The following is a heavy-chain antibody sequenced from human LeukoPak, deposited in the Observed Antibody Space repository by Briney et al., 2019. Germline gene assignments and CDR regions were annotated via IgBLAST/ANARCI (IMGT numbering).Heavy chain of an antibody. CDR2: IRDSGEA. Sequence: PGGSLRLSCAVSGFRVSDYYMSWVRQAPGKGLEWVGLIRDSGEAFYADFARGRFANSRDESENTLYLQMNSLRVEDTAVYFCARDRAANQDWVEFDPWGQGTPVIVSS. D-gene: IGHD3/OR15-3a*01. CDR3: ARDRAANQDWVEFDP. CDR1: GFRVSDYY. V-gene: IGHV3-66*03. J-gene: IGHJ5*02.